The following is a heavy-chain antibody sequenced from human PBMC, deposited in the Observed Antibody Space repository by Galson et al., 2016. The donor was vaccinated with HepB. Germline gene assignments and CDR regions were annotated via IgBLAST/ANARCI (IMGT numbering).Heavy chain of an antibody. CDR1: GFTLSGSA. Sequence: SLRLSCAVSGFTLSGSALHWFRQASAKGLEWVGRTRSRLGDYTTTYASSVKGRFSISRDDSKNMAYLQMSSLQTYDSARYYCTIRFHAPWGQGTLVTVSS. V-gene: IGHV3-73*01. J-gene: IGHJ5*02. CDR2: TRSRLGDYTT. D-gene: IGHD2-21*01. CDR3: TIRFHAP.